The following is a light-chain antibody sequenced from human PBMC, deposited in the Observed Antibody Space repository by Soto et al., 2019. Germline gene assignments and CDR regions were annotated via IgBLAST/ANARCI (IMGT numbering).Light chain of an antibody. Sequence: DIQMTQSPSSLSASVGDRITITCQANQDIDNCLNWYQQKPGKAPKLLLSDASSLEAGVPSRFSGSGSGTDFTVTISSLQPEDVATYYCQQYDKVPYTLGQGTKLEIK. CDR3: QQYDKVPYT. J-gene: IGKJ2*01. CDR2: DAS. V-gene: IGKV1-33*01. CDR1: QDIDNC.